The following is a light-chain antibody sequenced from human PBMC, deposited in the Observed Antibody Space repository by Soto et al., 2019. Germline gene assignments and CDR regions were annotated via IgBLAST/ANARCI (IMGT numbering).Light chain of an antibody. CDR3: QQYKNGTQT. V-gene: IGKV3-15*01. CDR2: GPS. CDR1: QRLXSN. Sequence: IGVRQSAATVPVSPGERAKLDCRASQRLXSNSDWYQLKPGQAPRLLXDGPSTKATGSPARLSGSGSATEFTLTISSMQSKDFSGYYYQQYKNGTQTFGQVTKVDIK. J-gene: IGKJ1*01.